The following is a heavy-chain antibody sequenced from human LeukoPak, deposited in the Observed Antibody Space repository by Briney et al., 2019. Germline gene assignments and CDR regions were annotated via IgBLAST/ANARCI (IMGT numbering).Heavy chain of an antibody. Sequence: SETLSLTCTVSGGSISSGDYYWSWIRQPPGKGLEWIGYIYYSGSTYYNPSLKSRVTISVDTSKNQFSLKLSSVTAADTAVYYCARVGYYDSSGYYSTFDYWGQGTLVTVSS. J-gene: IGHJ4*02. CDR2: IYYSGST. CDR1: GGSISSGDYY. D-gene: IGHD3-22*01. V-gene: IGHV4-30-4*01. CDR3: ARVGYYDSSGYYSTFDY.